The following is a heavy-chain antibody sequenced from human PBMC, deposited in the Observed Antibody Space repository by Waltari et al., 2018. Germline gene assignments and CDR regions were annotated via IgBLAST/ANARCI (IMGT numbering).Heavy chain of an antibody. CDR3: ARGRRWELRGGWFDP. V-gene: IGHV4-34*01. J-gene: IGHJ5*02. D-gene: IGHD1-26*01. CDR1: GGSFSGYY. Sequence: QVQLQQWGAGLLKPSETLSLTCAVYGGSFSGYYWTWIRQPPGKGLEWIGETNHSGSTNYNPSLKSRVTISVDTSKNQFSLKLSSVTAADTAVYYCARGRRWELRGGWFDPWGQGTLVTVSS. CDR2: TNHSGST.